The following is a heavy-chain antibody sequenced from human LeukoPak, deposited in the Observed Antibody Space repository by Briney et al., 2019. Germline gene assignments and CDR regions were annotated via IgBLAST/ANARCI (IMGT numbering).Heavy chain of an antibody. CDR1: GYIFPYYY. CDR2: ISPNSGDT. Sequence: ASVKVSCKASGYIFPYYYMHWVRQAPGQGLEWMGWISPNSGDTNYAQKFQGRVTMTRYTSISTAFLELSSLRSDDTAVYFCARGRSRDSSASCHILDGYWGQGTLVTVSS. CDR3: ARGRSRDSSASCHILDGY. J-gene: IGHJ4*02. V-gene: IGHV1-2*02. D-gene: IGHD2-2*02.